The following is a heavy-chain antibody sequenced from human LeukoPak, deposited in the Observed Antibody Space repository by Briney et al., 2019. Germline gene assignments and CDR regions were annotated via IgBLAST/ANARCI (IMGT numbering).Heavy chain of an antibody. D-gene: IGHD3-10*01. V-gene: IGHV4-34*01. Sequence: GSLRLSCAASGFTVSSNYMSWVRQPPGKGLEWIGEINHSGSTNYNPSLKSRVTISVDTSKNQFSLKLSSVTAADTAVYYCARVGLGYYYYYGMDVWGQGTTVTVSS. CDR1: GFTVSSNY. CDR2: INHSGST. J-gene: IGHJ6*02. CDR3: ARVGLGYYYYYGMDV.